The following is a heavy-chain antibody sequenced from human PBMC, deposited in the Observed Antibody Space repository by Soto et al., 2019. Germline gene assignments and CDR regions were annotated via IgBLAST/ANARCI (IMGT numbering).Heavy chain of an antibody. CDR1: AGSISGHY. J-gene: IGHJ5*02. CDR2: ISYSGST. V-gene: IGHV4-59*11. D-gene: IGHD3-3*01. CDR3: ARDVGLQHDTGYYDFWSGKNNWFDP. Sequence: PSETLSLTCTASAGSISGHYWSYIRQPPGKGLQYIGYISYSGSTNYNPSLKSRVTISVDTSNNQFSLRLSSVTAADTAVYYCARDVGLQHDTGYYDFWSGKNNWFDPWGQGILVTAPQ.